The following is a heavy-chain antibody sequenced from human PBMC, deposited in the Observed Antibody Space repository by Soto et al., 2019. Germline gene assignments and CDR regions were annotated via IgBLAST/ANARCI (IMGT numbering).Heavy chain of an antibody. V-gene: IGHV4-31*03. CDR2: IYYSGST. CDR3: ARQKYCTNGVCYRGDFDY. D-gene: IGHD2-8*01. Sequence: SETLSLTCPVSGGTISGGGYYWSWIRQHPGKGLEWIGYIYYSGSTYYNPSLKSRVTISVDTSKNQFSLKLSSVTAADTAVYYCARQKYCTNGVCYRGDFDYWGQGTLVTVSS. CDR1: GGTISGGGYY. J-gene: IGHJ4*02.